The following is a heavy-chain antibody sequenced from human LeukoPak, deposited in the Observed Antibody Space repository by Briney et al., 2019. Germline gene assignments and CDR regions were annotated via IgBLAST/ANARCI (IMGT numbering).Heavy chain of an antibody. V-gene: IGHV3-30*02. CDR1: GFTFSSFG. D-gene: IGHD6-6*01. J-gene: IGHJ4*02. CDR2: IRYDGSIK. CDR3: ARVGESSPSLYFDY. Sequence: GGSLRLSCAASGFTFSSFGMHLVRQAPGKGLEWVAFIRYDGSIKDYADSVKGRFTISRDNSKNALYLQMNSLRPEDTAVYYCARVGESSPSLYFDYWGQGTLVTVSS.